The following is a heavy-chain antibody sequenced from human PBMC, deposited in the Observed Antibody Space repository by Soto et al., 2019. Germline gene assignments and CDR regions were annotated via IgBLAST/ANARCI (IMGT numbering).Heavy chain of an antibody. V-gene: IGHV4-31*03. D-gene: IGHD3-3*01. CDR3: ARDPFGVVIPPSYMDV. Sequence: QVQLQESGPGLVKPSQTLSLTCTVSGGSISSGGYYWSWIRQHPGKGLEWIGYIYYSGSTYYNPSLKSRVTISVDTSKNQFSLKLSSVTAADTAVYYCARDPFGVVIPPSYMDVWGKGTTGTVSS. CDR2: IYYSGST. J-gene: IGHJ6*03. CDR1: GGSISSGGYY.